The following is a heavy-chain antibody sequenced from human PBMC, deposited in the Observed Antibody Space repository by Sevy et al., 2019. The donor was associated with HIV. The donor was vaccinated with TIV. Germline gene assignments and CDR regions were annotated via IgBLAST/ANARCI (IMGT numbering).Heavy chain of an antibody. V-gene: IGHV1-18*01. CDR2: ISAYNGNT. Sequence: ASVKVSCKASGYTFTSYGISWVRQAPGQGLEWMGWISAYNGNTNYAQKLQGRVTMTTDTSTSTAYMELRSLRSDDTAVYYCARIMSSHDYTDAFDIWGQGTMVTVSS. J-gene: IGHJ3*02. D-gene: IGHD4-4*01. CDR3: ARIMSSHDYTDAFDI. CDR1: GYTFTSYG.